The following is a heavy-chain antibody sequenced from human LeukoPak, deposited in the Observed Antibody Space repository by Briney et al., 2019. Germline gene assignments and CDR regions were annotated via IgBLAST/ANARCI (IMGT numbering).Heavy chain of an antibody. Sequence: GGSLRLSCAASGFTFSSYSMNWVRQAPGKGLEWVAYIQYDRTNEQYAHSVKGRFRISRDNSNNILYLQMNSLRTEDTAVYYCAKDRCSNGIGCYYYYMEVWGKGTTVTISS. D-gene: IGHD2-8*01. CDR1: GFTFSSYS. V-gene: IGHV3-30*02. CDR3: AKDRCSNGIGCYYYYMEV. J-gene: IGHJ6*03. CDR2: IQYDRTNE.